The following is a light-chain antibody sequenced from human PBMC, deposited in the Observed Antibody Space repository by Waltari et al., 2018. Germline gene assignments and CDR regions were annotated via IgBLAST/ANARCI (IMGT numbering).Light chain of an antibody. V-gene: IGLV1-47*01. CDR2: KNN. Sequence: QSMLTQPPSASGTPGQRVTASCSEGSSNTGSNSAYWYQHVPGMAPKPLIYKNNQRPSGVPDRFSASKSGTSASLAISGLRSEDEADYYCASWDDRLSGWVFGGGTKLTAL. CDR1: SSNTGSNS. CDR3: ASWDDRLSGWV. J-gene: IGLJ3*02.